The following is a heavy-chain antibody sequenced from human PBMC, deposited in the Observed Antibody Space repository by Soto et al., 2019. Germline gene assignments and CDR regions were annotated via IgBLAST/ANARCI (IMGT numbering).Heavy chain of an antibody. CDR3: ARDSEVIVLELRSKSYYGMDV. Sequence: QVQLQESGPGLVKPSQTLSLTCTVSGGSISSGDYYWSWIRQPPGKGLEWIGYIYYSGSTYYNPPLRSRVTISVDTSKNQCSLKLSSVTAADTAVYYCARDSEVIVLELRSKSYYGMDVWGQGTTVTVSS. J-gene: IGHJ6*02. CDR1: GGSISSGDYY. CDR2: IYYSGST. V-gene: IGHV4-30-4*01. D-gene: IGHD1-7*01.